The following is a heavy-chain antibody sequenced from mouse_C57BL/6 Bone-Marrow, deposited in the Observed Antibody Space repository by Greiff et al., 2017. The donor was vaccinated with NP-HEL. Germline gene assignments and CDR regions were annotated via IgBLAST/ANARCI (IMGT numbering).Heavy chain of an antibody. Sequence: QVQLQQPGTELVKPGTSVKLSCKSSGYTFTSYWMHWVKQRPGQGLEWIGHINPSNGGTKYNEKFKSKATLTVDKSSSTAYMQLSSLTSDDSAVNYCAREGRWLRRCYWDCDVGDRGTTITVSS. D-gene: IGHD2-2*01. CDR2: INPSNGGT. V-gene: IGHV1-53*01. CDR1: GYTFTSYW. J-gene: IGHJ1*03. CDR3: AREGRWLRRCYWDCDV.